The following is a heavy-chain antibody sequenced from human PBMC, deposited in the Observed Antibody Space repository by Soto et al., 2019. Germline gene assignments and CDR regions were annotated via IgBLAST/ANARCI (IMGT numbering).Heavy chain of an antibody. D-gene: IGHD3-22*01. CDR3: ATAKSRWNYYDSSGYHPVDY. V-gene: IGHV3-23*01. CDR2: ISGSGGST. J-gene: IGHJ4*02. CDR1: GFTFSSYA. Sequence: GGSLRLSCAASGFTFSSYAMSWVRQAPGKGLEWVSAISGSGGSTYYADSVKGRFTISRDNSKNTLYLQMNSLRAEDTAVYYCATAKSRWNYYDSSGYHPVDYWGQGTLVTV.